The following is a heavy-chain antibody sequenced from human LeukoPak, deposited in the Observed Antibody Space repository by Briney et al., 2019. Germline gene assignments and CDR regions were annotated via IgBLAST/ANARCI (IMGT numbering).Heavy chain of an antibody. V-gene: IGHV1-69*06. CDR2: LIPIFATP. CDR3: AREATNDAFDV. CDR1: GGTFISYG. Sequence: SVKVSCKASGGTFISYGISWVRQAPGQGLEWMGGLIPIFATPNYAQKFQGRVTITADKSTSTAYMELRSLRSEDTAVYYCAREATNDAFDVWGQGTMVTVSS. J-gene: IGHJ3*01. D-gene: IGHD1-26*01.